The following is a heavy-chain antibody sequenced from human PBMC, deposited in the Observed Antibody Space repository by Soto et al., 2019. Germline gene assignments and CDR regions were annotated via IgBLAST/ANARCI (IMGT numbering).Heavy chain of an antibody. V-gene: IGHV3-30*18. Sequence: WGSLRLSCAASGFTFNIYGIHCVRHTPYKWLEWVALISYDGSNQYYADSVKGRFTISRDNSKNTLFLQMNSLRADDTAVYYCAKDQASGQGSFDSWGQGTLVTVSS. J-gene: IGHJ4*02. CDR2: ISYDGSNQ. CDR1: GFTFNIYG. CDR3: AKDQASGQGSFDS.